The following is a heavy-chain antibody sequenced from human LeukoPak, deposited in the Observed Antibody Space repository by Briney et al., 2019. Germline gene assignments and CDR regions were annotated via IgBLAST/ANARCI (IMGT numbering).Heavy chain of an antibody. D-gene: IGHD3-10*01. J-gene: IGHJ4*02. CDR2: ISSRSSYI. V-gene: IGHV3-21*04. Sequence: PGGSLRLSCTASGFIFSNYNMNWVRQAPGKGLEWVSSISSRSSYISYADSVKGRFTISRDNAKNSLYLQMNSLRAEDTALYYCAKEGDMVRGGFDYWGQGTLVTVSS. CDR3: AKEGDMVRGGFDY. CDR1: GFIFSNYN.